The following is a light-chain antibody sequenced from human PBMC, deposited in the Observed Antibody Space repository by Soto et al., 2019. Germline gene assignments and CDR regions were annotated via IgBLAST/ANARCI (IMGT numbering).Light chain of an antibody. V-gene: IGKV1-5*01. CDR3: PQYNSNSYT. CDR2: DAS. Sequence: DIQVTQSPSTLSASVGDRVTITCRASQSVSRWLSWYQQKPGKAPKLLIYDASSLENEVQRKFSGSGPAREFRITINSLPPADFATYYCPQYNSNSYTFGQGNKLQIE. J-gene: IGKJ2*01. CDR1: QSVSRW.